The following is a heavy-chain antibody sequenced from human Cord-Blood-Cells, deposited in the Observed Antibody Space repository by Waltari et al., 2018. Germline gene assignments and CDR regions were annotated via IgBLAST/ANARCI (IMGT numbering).Heavy chain of an antibody. CDR1: GFTFSSYA. Sequence: EVQLLESGGGLVQPGGSLRLSCAASGFTFSSYAMSWVRQAPGKGLEWVSAISGSGGSTYYADSVKGRFTISRDNSKNTLYLQMNSLRAEDTAVYYCAKEPTAGRFPHNWFDPWGQGTLVTVSS. V-gene: IGHV3-23*01. CDR2: ISGSGGST. D-gene: IGHD6-13*01. J-gene: IGHJ5*02. CDR3: AKEPTAGRFPHNWFDP.